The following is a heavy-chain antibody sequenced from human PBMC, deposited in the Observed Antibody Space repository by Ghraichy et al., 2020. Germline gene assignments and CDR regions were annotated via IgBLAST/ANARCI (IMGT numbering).Heavy chain of an antibody. D-gene: IGHD3-9*01. V-gene: IGHV3-21*01. J-gene: IGHJ4*02. Sequence: GGSLRLSCAASGFTFSSYDMNWVRQAPGKGLEWISSISSTGNYIYYADSMKGRFTISRDNAKNSLYLQLNSLRAEDTAIYYCARASIDFDGLLDWGQGTLVTVSS. CDR3: ARASIDFDGLLD. CDR2: ISSTGNYI. CDR1: GFTFSSYD.